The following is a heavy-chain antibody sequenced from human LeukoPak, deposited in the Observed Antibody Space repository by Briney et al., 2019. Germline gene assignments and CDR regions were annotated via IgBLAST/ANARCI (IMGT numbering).Heavy chain of an antibody. Sequence: GGSLRLSCAASGFTFSTYWMTWVRQAPGKGLEWVANIKQDGSEKYFVDSVKGRFTISRDNAKNSLYLQMNSLKNEDTAVYYCVTEVSGSFPTWGQGTLVTVSS. V-gene: IGHV3-7*03. J-gene: IGHJ4*02. CDR1: GFTFSTYW. CDR3: VTEVSGSFPT. D-gene: IGHD1-26*01. CDR2: IKQDGSEK.